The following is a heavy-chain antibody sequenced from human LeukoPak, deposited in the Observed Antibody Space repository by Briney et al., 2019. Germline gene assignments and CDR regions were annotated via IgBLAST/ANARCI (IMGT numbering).Heavy chain of an antibody. CDR1: GGALTSYY. D-gene: IGHD3-16*01. J-gene: IGHJ4*02. CDR3: ARVGDYALKD. CDR2: IYTSGST. Sequence: SRTLSLTCAVSGGALTSYYWGCIRQPAGEGLGWVGGIYTSGSTNYNPSLKSRVTMSVDTSKHQCPLKLSSVTAEDTVVYYCARVGDYALKDWGQGTLVTASS. V-gene: IGHV4-4*07.